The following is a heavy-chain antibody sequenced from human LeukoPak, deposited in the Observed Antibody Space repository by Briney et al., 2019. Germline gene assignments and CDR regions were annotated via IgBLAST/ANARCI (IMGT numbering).Heavy chain of an antibody. V-gene: IGHV3-30*02. J-gene: IGHJ4*02. CDR2: IRYDGSNK. D-gene: IGHD2-2*02. CDR1: GFTFSSYG. Sequence: YPGGSLRLSCAASGFTFSSYGMHWVRQAPGKGLEWVAFIRYDGSNKYYADSVKGRFTISRDNSKNTLYLQMNSLRAEDTAVYYCAKDMKVVVPAAIGYWGQGTLVTVSS. CDR3: AKDMKVVVPAAIGY.